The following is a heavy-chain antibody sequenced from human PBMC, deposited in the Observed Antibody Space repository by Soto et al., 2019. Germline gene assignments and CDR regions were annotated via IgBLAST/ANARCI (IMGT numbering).Heavy chain of an antibody. D-gene: IGHD3-10*01. Sequence: EVQLVESGGELVEPGGSLRLSCTTSGFTFANACMSWVRQAPGRGLEWVGRIQSRYNGGATDYAAPVKGRFTISRDDSKSPLFLQRSGLTTEDTAVYYCSTEPWSRVRTNSDYWGQGTLVTVSS. V-gene: IGHV3-15*01. CDR3: STEPWSRVRTNSDY. CDR1: GFTFANAC. J-gene: IGHJ4*02. CDR2: IQSRYNGGAT.